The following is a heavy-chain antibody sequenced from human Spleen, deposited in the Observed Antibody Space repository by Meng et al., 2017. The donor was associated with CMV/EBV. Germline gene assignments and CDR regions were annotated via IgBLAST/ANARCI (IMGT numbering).Heavy chain of an antibody. CDR1: GFTFSKYG. Sequence: GESLKISCAASGFTFSKYGMHWVRQAPGKGLVWVSHINSDGRYTSYADSVKGRFTISRDNAKNTLYLQMNSLGAEDTAVYYCARASGGKYSGYDYTFDYWGQGTLVTVSS. J-gene: IGHJ4*02. CDR2: INSDGRYT. D-gene: IGHD5-12*01. V-gene: IGHV3-74*01. CDR3: ARASGGKYSGYDYTFDY.